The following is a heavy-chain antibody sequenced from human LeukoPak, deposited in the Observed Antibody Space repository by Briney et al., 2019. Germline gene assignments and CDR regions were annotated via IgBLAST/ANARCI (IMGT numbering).Heavy chain of an antibody. Sequence: GGSLRLSCAASGLTFNNYGMHWVRQAPGKGLEWVAFIRYNGNNQYYADSVKGRFTISRDNSKNTLYLQMNSLRAEDTAVYYCAKLTLDRTLYYYGSGTTDYWGQGTLVTVSS. D-gene: IGHD3-10*01. V-gene: IGHV3-30*02. CDR2: IRYNGNNQ. J-gene: IGHJ4*02. CDR1: GLTFNNYG. CDR3: AKLTLDRTLYYYGSGTTDY.